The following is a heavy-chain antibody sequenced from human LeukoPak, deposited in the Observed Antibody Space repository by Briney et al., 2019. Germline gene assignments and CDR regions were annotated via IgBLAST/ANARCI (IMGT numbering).Heavy chain of an antibody. D-gene: IGHD6-19*01. V-gene: IGHV1-46*01. Sequence: GASVKVSCKASGYTFTSYYMHWVRQAPGQGLEWMGIINPSGGSTSYAQKFQGRVTMTRDMSTSTVYMELSSLRSEDTAVYYCARDPSPDLAVAGQMIYYYYYMDVWGKGTTVTVSS. CDR3: ARDPSPDLAVAGQMIYYYYYMDV. CDR2: INPSGGST. CDR1: GYTFTSYY. J-gene: IGHJ6*03.